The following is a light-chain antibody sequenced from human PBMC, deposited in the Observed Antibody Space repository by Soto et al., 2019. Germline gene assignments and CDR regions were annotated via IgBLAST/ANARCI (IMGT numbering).Light chain of an antibody. CDR2: GSN. CDR1: SSNIGNNP. Sequence: QSVVAQSPSASGTPGQRVTISCSGSSSNIGNNPVNWYRQLPGTAHKIIIYGSNKRASGVSDRFSGSRSGTSASLAISGLQSEDEADYYCATWDDSLNAVVFGGGTKLTVL. J-gene: IGLJ2*01. CDR3: ATWDDSLNAVV. V-gene: IGLV1-44*01.